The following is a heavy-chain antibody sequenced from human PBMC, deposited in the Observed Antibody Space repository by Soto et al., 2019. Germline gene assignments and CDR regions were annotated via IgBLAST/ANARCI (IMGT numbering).Heavy chain of an antibody. CDR3: AKDVLGQREWFH. CDR1: GFTFTNYA. J-gene: IGHJ4*01. Sequence: VQLLESGGGLVQPGGSLRLSCAASGFTFTNYAMSWVRQAPGKGLEWVSTISGSGRSTYYADSVKGRFTISRDNSKNTLYLQMDSLRAEDTAVYYCAKDVLGQREWFHWGHGTLVTVSS. CDR2: ISGSGRST. V-gene: IGHV3-23*01. D-gene: IGHD3-3*01.